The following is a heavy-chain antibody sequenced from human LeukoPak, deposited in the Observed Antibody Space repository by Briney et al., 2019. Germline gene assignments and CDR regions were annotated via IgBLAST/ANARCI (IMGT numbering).Heavy chain of an antibody. CDR2: IKQDGSEK. Sequence: PGGSQRLSCAASGFTFSNYWMSWVRQAPGKGLEWVASIKQDGSEKYYVDSVKGRFTISRDNAKNSLYLQINSLRAEDTAVYYCARDRSSGWYLTPGFDPWGQGTLVTVSS. V-gene: IGHV3-7*04. D-gene: IGHD6-19*01. J-gene: IGHJ5*02. CDR1: GFTFSNYW. CDR3: ARDRSSGWYLTPGFDP.